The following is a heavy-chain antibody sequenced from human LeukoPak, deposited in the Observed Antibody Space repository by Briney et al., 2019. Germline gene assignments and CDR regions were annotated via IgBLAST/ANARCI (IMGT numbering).Heavy chain of an antibody. CDR2: INPNSGGT. CDR1: GYTFTGCY. D-gene: IGHD6-19*01. J-gene: IGHJ1*01. V-gene: IGHV1-2*02. Sequence: ASVKVSCKASGYTFTGCYMHWVRQAPGQGLEWMGWINPNSGGTNYAQKFQGRVTMTRDTSISTAYMELSRLRSDDTAVYYCARAGEQCLVWSPEYFQHWGQGTLVTVSS. CDR3: ARAGEQCLVWSPEYFQH.